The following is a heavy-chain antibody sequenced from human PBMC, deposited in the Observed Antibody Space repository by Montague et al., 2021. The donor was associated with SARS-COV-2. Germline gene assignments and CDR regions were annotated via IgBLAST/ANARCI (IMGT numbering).Heavy chain of an antibody. CDR1: GGSFRGYY. Sequence: SETLSLTCAVYGGSFRGYYWSWIRRPPGKGLEWIGEINHSGSTNYNPSLKSRVTISVDTSKNQFSLKLSSVTAADTAVYYCARGITVTNLFYYYYGMDVWGQGTTVTVSS. CDR3: ARGITVTNLFYYYYGMDV. J-gene: IGHJ6*02. CDR2: INHSGST. V-gene: IGHV4-34*01. D-gene: IGHD4-11*01.